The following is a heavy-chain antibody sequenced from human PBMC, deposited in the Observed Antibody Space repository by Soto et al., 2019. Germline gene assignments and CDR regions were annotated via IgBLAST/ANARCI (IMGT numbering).Heavy chain of an antibody. D-gene: IGHD6-19*01. CDR1: GYSFTSYW. CDR2: IYPGDSDT. CDR3: ARSGWSNYYYYGMDV. V-gene: IGHV5-51*01. J-gene: IGHJ6*02. Sequence: GESLKISCKGSGYSFTSYWIGWVRQMPGKGLEWMGIIYPGDSDTRYSPSFQGQVTISADKSISTAYLQWSSLKASDTAMYYCARSGWSNYYYYGMDVWGQGTTVTVSS.